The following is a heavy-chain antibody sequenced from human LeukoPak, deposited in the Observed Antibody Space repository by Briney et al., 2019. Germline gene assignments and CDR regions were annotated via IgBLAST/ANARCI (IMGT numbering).Heavy chain of an antibody. Sequence: KTSETLSLTCTVSGGSISSYYWSWIRQPPGKGLEWIGYVYYSGTTNYNPSLKSRVTISVDTSKNQFSLKLSSVTAADTAVYYCARGVYIAAAQYGYWGQGILVTVSS. CDR2: VYYSGTT. CDR3: ARGVYIAAAQYGY. V-gene: IGHV4-59*01. J-gene: IGHJ4*02. CDR1: GGSISSYY. D-gene: IGHD6-13*01.